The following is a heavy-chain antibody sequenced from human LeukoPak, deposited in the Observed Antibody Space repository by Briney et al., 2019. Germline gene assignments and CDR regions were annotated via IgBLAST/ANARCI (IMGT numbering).Heavy chain of an antibody. Sequence: GASVKVSCKASGYTFTAYYMHWVRQAPGQGLEWMGWINPNSGGTNYAQKFQGRVTMTRDTSISTAYMELGRLRSDDTAVYYCARDRVVVPAAFDYWGQGTLVTVSS. CDR2: INPNSGGT. V-gene: IGHV1-2*02. CDR3: ARDRVVVPAAFDY. CDR1: GYTFTAYY. J-gene: IGHJ4*02. D-gene: IGHD2-2*01.